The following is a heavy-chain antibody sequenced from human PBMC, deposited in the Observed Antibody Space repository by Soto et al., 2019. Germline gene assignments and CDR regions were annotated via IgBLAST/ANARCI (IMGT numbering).Heavy chain of an antibody. D-gene: IGHD6-19*01. J-gene: IGHJ4*02. V-gene: IGHV1-46*01. CDR2: INPSGGST. CDR1: GYTFTSYY. CDR3: ASANSSGWYQFDY. Sequence: QVQLVQSGAEVKKPGASVKVSCKASGYTFTSYYMHWVRQAPGQGLEWMGIINPSGGSTSYAQKFQGRVTMTRDTSTSTVYMELSSLGSEDTAVYYCASANSSGWYQFDYWGQGTLVTVSS.